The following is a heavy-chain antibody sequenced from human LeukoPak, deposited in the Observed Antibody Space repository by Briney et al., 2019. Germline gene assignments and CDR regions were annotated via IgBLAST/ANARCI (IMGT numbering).Heavy chain of an antibody. J-gene: IGHJ5*02. CDR1: GFSFSTSW. CDR2: IKGDSADK. CDR3: AREDGSGSYYKGGGFDP. Sequence: GGSLRLSCAASGFSFSTSWMDWVRQAPGKGLEWVANIKGDSADKDYVDSVKGRFIISRDNAKNSLYLQMNSLRAEDTAVYYCAREDGSGSYYKGGGFDPWGQGTLVTVSS. V-gene: IGHV3-7*01. D-gene: IGHD3-10*01.